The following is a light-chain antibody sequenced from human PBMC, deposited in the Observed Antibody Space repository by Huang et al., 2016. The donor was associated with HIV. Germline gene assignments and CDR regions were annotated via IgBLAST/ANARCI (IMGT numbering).Light chain of an antibody. J-gene: IGKJ4*01. Sequence: IVMTQSPGSLAVSLGERATINCKSSQSVLYSSNHKNYLAWYQQKPGQPPKLLIYWASTRESGVPDRFSGSGSGTDFTLTISSLQAEDVAVYYCQQYYNTPLTFGGGTKVEIK. CDR1: QSVLYSSNHKNY. CDR3: QQYYNTPLT. V-gene: IGKV4-1*01. CDR2: WAS.